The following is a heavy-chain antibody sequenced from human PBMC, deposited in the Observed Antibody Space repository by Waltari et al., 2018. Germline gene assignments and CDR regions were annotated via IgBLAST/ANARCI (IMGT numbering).Heavy chain of an antibody. CDR1: GGSISSGGYY. J-gene: IGHJ3*02. CDR2: IYYSGST. D-gene: IGHD3-22*01. V-gene: IGHV4-31*03. Sequence: QGKLQESGPGLVKPSQTLSLTCTVSGGSISSGGYYWSWIRQHPGKGLEWIGYIYYSGSTYYNPSLKSRVTISVDTSKNQFSLKLSSVTAADTAVYYCAREGPMIVEGAFDIWGQGTMVTVSS. CDR3: AREGPMIVEGAFDI.